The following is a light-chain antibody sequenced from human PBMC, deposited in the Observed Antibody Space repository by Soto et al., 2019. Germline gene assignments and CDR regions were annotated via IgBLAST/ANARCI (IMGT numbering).Light chain of an antibody. CDR2: AAS. CDR3: QQVISYPYT. CDR1: QGISSY. V-gene: IGKV1-9*01. J-gene: IGKJ2*01. Sequence: DIQLTQSPSFLSASVGDRVSITCRASQGISSYLAWYQQKPGKAPKLLIYAASTLQGGVPSRLSGSGSGTEFTLTIISLQLEDFATYYCQQVISYPYTFGQGTKLEI.